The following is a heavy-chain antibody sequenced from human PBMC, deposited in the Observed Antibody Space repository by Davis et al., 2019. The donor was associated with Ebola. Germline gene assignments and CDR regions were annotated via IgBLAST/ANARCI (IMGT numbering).Heavy chain of an antibody. CDR2: IYSGGST. D-gene: IGHD3-10*01. Sequence: GGSLRLSCAASGFTVSSNYMNWVRQAPGKGLEWVSGIYSGGSTYCADSVKGRFTISRDNSKSTLFLQMNNLRADDTAVYSCTKGSSGITYTLTQRYFDYWGQGTLVTVSS. CDR3: TKGSSGITYTLTQRYFDY. CDR1: GFTVSSNY. J-gene: IGHJ4*02. V-gene: IGHV3-53*01.